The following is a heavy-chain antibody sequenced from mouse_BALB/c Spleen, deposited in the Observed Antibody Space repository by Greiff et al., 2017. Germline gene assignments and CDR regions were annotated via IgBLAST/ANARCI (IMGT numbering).Heavy chain of an antibody. CDR1: GYSFTSYW. D-gene: IGHD1-1*01. CDR2: LHPSDSET. Sequence: QVQLQQPGAELVRPGASVKLSCKASGYSFTSYWMNWVKQRPGQGLEWIGMLHPSDSETRLNQKFKDKATLTVDKSSSTAYMQLSSPTSEDSAVYYCARYYGSRSYAMDYWGQGTSVTVSS. J-gene: IGHJ4*01. V-gene: IGHV1-61*01. CDR3: ARYYGSRSYAMDY.